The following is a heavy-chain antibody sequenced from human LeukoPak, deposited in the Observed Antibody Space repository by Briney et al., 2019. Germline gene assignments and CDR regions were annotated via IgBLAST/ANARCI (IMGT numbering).Heavy chain of an antibody. D-gene: IGHD2-15*01. CDR3: AREGSGTAWFDP. CDR1: GYAFTGYY. J-gene: IGHJ5*02. CDR2: INPNSGGT. Sequence: GASVKVSCKASGYAFTGYYMHWVRQAPGQGLEWMGWINPNSGGTNYAQKFQGRVTMTRDTSISTAYMELSRPRSDDTAVYYCAREGSGTAWFDPWGQGTLVTVSS. V-gene: IGHV1-2*02.